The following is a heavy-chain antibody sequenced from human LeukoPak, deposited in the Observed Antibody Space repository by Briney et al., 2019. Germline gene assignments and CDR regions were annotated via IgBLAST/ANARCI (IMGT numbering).Heavy chain of an antibody. CDR1: RFTFSTYA. J-gene: IGHJ4*02. V-gene: IGHV3-30-3*01. CDR2: ISYDGSNK. Sequence: GGSLRLSCAASRFTFSTYAMHWVRQAPGKGLEWVAVISYDGSNKYYADSVKGRFTISRDNSKNTLYLQMNSLRAEDTAVYYCARDQSGSYYFDYWGQGTLVTVSS. D-gene: IGHD1-26*01. CDR3: ARDQSGSYYFDY.